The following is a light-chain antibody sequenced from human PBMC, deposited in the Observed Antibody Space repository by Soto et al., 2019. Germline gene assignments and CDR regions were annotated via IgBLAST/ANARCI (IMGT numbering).Light chain of an antibody. CDR2: EDT. CDR1: SSDVGNYNL. CDR3: WSYAVGRTYV. J-gene: IGLJ1*01. Sequence: QSALTQPASVSGSPGQSITISCTESSSDVGNYNLVSWYQQHPGKAPKLMIYEDTKWPSGVSNRFSGSKSGNTAYLTISGLQAEDEADYYCWSYAVGRTYVFGTGTKLTVL. V-gene: IGLV2-23*01.